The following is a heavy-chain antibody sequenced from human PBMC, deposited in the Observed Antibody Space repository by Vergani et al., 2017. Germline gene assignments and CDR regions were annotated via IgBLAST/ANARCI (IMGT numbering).Heavy chain of an antibody. D-gene: IGHD6-6*01. J-gene: IGHJ6*03. CDR2: ISSSSSTI. V-gene: IGHV3-48*02. Sequence: EVQLVESGGGLVQPGGSLRLSCAASGFTFSSYSMNWVRQAPGKGLEWVSYISSSSSTIYYADSVNGRFTISRDNAKNSLYLQMNSLRDEDTAVYYCARDRGGKKLVTYYYYYMDVWGKGTTVTVSS. CDR3: ARDRGGKKLVTYYYYYMDV. CDR1: GFTFSSYS.